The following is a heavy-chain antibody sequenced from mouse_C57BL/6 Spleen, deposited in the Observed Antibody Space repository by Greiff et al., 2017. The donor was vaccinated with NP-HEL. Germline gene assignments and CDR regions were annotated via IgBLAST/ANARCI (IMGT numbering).Heavy chain of an antibody. CDR1: GYSITSDY. Sequence: EVQLQQSGPGLAKPSQTLSLTCSVTGYSITSDYWNWIRKFPGNKLEYMGYISYSGSTYYNPSLKSRISITRDTSKNQYYLQLNSVTTEDTATYYCARCPLITTVVDWYFDVWGTGTTVTVSS. CDR3: ARCPLITTVVDWYFDV. D-gene: IGHD1-1*01. V-gene: IGHV3-8*01. J-gene: IGHJ1*03. CDR2: ISYSGST.